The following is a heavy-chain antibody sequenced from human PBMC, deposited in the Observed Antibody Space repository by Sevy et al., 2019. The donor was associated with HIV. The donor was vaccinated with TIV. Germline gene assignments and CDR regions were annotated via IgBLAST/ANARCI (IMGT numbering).Heavy chain of an antibody. D-gene: IGHD3-10*01. V-gene: IGHV1-2*02. CDR2: INPNNGDA. CDR3: VRGYFGSGSYRLLY. CDR1: GYSFTGFY. Sequence: ASVKVSCKASGYSFTGFYIHWMRQAPGQGLEWMGWINPNNGDAKYAQKYRGRVTMTRDTSATTTYMELTSLRSDETAMYYCVRGYFGSGSYRLLYWGQGAPVTVSS. J-gene: IGHJ4*02.